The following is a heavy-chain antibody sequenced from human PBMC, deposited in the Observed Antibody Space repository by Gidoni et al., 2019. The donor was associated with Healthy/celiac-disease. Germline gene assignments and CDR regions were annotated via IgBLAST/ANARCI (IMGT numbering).Heavy chain of an antibody. CDR1: GFTFSSYD. V-gene: IGHV3-13*01. CDR3: ARASSGSSYDAFDI. CDR2: IGTAGDT. Sequence: EVKLVESGGGLVKPGGSRRLSWAASGFTFSSYDMHWVRQATGKGLGWVSAIGTAGDTYYPGSVKGRFTISRENAKNSLYLQMNSLRAGDTAVYYCARASSGSSYDAFDIWGQGTMVTVSS. D-gene: IGHD1-26*01. J-gene: IGHJ3*02.